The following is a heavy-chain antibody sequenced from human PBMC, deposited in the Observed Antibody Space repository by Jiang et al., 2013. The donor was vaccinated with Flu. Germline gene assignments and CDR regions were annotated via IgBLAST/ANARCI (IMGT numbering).Heavy chain of an antibody. Sequence: QLVESGGGVVQPGRSLRLSCAASGFTFSSYGMHWVRQAPGKGLEWVAVIWYDGSNKYYADSVKGRFTISRDNSKNTLYLQMNSLRAEDTAVYYCAREGRGVPLVTDYYYGMDVWGQGTTVTVSS. CDR3: AREGRGVPLVTDYYYGMDV. V-gene: IGHV3-33*01. J-gene: IGHJ6*02. CDR2: IWYDGSNK. D-gene: IGHD3-10*01. CDR1: GFTFSSYG.